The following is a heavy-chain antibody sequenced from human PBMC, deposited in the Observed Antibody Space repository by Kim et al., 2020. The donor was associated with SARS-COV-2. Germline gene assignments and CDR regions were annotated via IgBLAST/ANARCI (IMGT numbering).Heavy chain of an antibody. Sequence: YVDSVTCRFTITNDNSKNTLYLQMSSLAPEDTAVYYCTIYLAPALRVINSWGQGTLVAVSS. CDR3: TIYLAPALRVINS. V-gene: IGHV3-30*02. D-gene: IGHD3-9*01. J-gene: IGHJ4*02.